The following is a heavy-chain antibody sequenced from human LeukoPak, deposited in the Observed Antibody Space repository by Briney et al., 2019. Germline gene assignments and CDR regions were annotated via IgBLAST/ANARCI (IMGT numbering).Heavy chain of an antibody. CDR1: GFTFSSHW. D-gene: IGHD1-26*01. J-gene: IGHJ4*02. CDR3: ARQPLWEPRAYYYFDY. CDR2: INSDGSST. V-gene: IGHV3-74*01. Sequence: GGSLRLSCAASGFTFSSHWMHWVRQAPGKGLVWVSRINSDGSSTSYADSVKGRFTISRDNAKNSMYLQMDSLRADDTGVYYCARQPLWEPRAYYYFDYWGQGTLVTVSS.